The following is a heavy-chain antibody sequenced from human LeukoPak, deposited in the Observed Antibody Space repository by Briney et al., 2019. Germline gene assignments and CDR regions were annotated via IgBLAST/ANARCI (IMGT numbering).Heavy chain of an antibody. CDR3: AKVRSSGWEAFDY. J-gene: IGHJ4*02. Sequence: GGSLRLSCAASGFTFSSYAMSWVRQAPGKGLEWVSAISSSGGSTYYADSVKGRFTISRDNSKNTLYLQMNSLRAEDTAVYYCAKVRSSGWEAFDYWGQGTLVTVSS. D-gene: IGHD6-19*01. CDR2: ISSSGGST. V-gene: IGHV3-23*01. CDR1: GFTFSSYA.